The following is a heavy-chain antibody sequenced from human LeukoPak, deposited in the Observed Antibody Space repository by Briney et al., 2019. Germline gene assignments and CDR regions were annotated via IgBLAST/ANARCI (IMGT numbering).Heavy chain of an antibody. Sequence: ASVKVSCKASGYTFTSYYMHWVRQAPGQGLEWMGIINPSGGSTSYAQEFQGRVTMTRDTSTSTVYMELSSLRSEDTAVYYCARGDITIFGVGPDDTDWGQGTLVTVSS. CDR1: GYTFTSYY. V-gene: IGHV1-46*01. J-gene: IGHJ4*02. D-gene: IGHD3-3*01. CDR3: ARGDITIFGVGPDDTD. CDR2: INPSGGST.